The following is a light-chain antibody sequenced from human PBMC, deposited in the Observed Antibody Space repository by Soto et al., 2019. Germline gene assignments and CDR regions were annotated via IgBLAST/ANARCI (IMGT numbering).Light chain of an antibody. V-gene: IGKV1-27*01. CDR2: AAS. CDR3: QNYNGAPWT. J-gene: IGKJ1*01. Sequence: DIQMTQSPSSLSASVGDRVTITCRASQGISTYLVWYQQKPGPVPKLLIFAASTMPSGVPSRFSGSGSGTDFTLTISILQPEDVAAYYCQNYNGAPWTFGQGTKVEIK. CDR1: QGISTY.